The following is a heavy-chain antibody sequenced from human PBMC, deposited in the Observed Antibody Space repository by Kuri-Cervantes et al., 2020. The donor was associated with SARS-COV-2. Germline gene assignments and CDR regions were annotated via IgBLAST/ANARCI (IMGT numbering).Heavy chain of an antibody. D-gene: IGHD1-26*01. V-gene: IGHV1-24*01. Sequence: ASVKVSCKVSGYTLTALSMHWVRQAPGKGLEWMGGFDPEDGETIYAQKFQGRVTMTEDTSTDTAYMELSNLRSEDTAVYYCATAPAYSGRALLAYWGQGTLVTVSS. J-gene: IGHJ4*02. CDR1: GYTLTALS. CDR2: FDPEDGET. CDR3: ATAPAYSGRALLAY.